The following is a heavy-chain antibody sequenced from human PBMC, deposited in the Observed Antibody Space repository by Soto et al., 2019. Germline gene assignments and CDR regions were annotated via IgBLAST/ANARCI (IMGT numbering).Heavy chain of an antibody. V-gene: IGHV3-9*01. D-gene: IGHD6-19*01. J-gene: IGHJ6*03. CDR1: GFTFDDYA. CDR3: AKDMRSRGWSNMDV. Sequence: EVQLVESGGGLVQPGRSLRLSCAASGFTFDDYAMHWVRQAPGKGLEWVSGISWNSGSIGYADSVKGRFTISRDNAKNSLYLQMNSLRAEDTALYYCAKDMRSRGWSNMDVWGKGTTVTVSS. CDR2: ISWNSGSI.